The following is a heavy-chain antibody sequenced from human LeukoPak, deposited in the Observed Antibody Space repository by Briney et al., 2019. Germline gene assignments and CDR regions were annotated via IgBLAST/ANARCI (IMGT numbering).Heavy chain of an antibody. CDR1: GFSFSNYW. V-gene: IGHV4-39*01. Sequence: PGGSLRLSCAASGFSFSNYWMTWVRQAPGKGLEWIGSIYYSGSTYYNPSLKSRVTISVDTSKNQFSLKLSSVTAADTAVHYCVREVPASLTNFDYWGQGTLVTVSS. CDR2: IYYSGST. CDR3: VREVPASLTNFDY. J-gene: IGHJ4*02. D-gene: IGHD2-2*01.